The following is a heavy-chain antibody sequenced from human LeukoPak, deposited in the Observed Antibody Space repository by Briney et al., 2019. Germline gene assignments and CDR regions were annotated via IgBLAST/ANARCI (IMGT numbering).Heavy chain of an antibody. CDR1: GYSFTSYW. D-gene: IGHD2-15*01. CDR2: IYPGDSDT. J-gene: IGHJ4*02. CDR3: ARAESRYCSGGTCYYFDY. Sequence: GESLKISCKGSGYSFTSYWIGWVRQMPGKGLEWMGIIYPGDSDTRYSPSFQGQVTISADKSISTAYLQWSSLKASDTAMYYCARAESRYCSGGTCYYFDYWGQGTLVTVSS. V-gene: IGHV5-51*01.